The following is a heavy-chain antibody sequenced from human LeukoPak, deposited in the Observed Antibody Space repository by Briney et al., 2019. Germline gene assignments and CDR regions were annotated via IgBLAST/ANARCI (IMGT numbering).Heavy chain of an antibody. V-gene: IGHV5-51*01. CDR3: ARDGDGGCGFLTFHI. J-gene: IGHJ3*02. CDR2: IYPGDSDT. D-gene: IGHD2-15*01. CDR1: GYSFTSNL. Sequence: GESLKISSRVSGYSFTSNLIAWVRKMPGTGLEWMGIIYPGDSDTRYSPSFQGQVTISADKSISTAYLQWSSLKASDTAMYYCARDGDGGCGFLTFHIWGQGTMVTVSS.